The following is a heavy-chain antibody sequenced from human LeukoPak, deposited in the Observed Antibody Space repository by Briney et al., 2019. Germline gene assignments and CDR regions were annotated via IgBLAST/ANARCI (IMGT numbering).Heavy chain of an antibody. J-gene: IGHJ4*02. V-gene: IGHV1-46*01. CDR1: GFTFMDYY. Sequence: ASVKISCKASGFTFMDYYIHWVRQAPGQRPEWMGIMNPRDGWAGYARNFQGKVRMTRDTSTGTSYMELTNLRSEDAALYFCAKGFATVGNNEQFFDSWGQGTLVSVPS. CDR2: MNPRDGWA. CDR3: AKGFATVGNNEQFFDS. D-gene: IGHD1-26*01.